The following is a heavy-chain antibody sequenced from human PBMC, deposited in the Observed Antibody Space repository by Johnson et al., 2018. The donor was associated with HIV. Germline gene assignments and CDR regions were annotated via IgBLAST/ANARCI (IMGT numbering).Heavy chain of an antibody. D-gene: IGHD6-13*01. CDR2: IGPAADT. Sequence: VQLVESGGGVVQPGRSLRLSCAASGFTVSSYDIHWVRQATGKGLESVSPIGPAADTYYPGSVKGRFTVSRENAKNTLYLQINSLRVEDTAVYYCATRQQLVPGAFDIWGQGTMVTVSS. J-gene: IGHJ3*02. V-gene: IGHV3-13*01. CDR3: ATRQQLVPGAFDI. CDR1: GFTVSSYD.